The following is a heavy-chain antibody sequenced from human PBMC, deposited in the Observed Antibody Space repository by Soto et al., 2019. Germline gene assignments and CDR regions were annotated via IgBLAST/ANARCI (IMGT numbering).Heavy chain of an antibody. D-gene: IGHD6-13*01. CDR1: GGSISSYY. J-gene: IGHJ5*02. CDR3: ARFSRAAAGTGWFDP. V-gene: IGHV4-59*01. CDR2: IYYSGST. Sequence: SETLSLTCTVSGGSISSYYWSWIRQPPGKGLEWIGYIYYSGSTNYNPSLKSRVTISVDTSKNQFSLKLSSVTAADTAVYYCARFSRAAAGTGWFDPWGQGTLVTVSS.